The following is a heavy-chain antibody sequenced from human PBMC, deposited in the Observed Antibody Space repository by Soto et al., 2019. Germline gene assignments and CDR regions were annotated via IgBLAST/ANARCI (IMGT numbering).Heavy chain of an antibody. V-gene: IGHV3-11*03. CDR1: GFTFSDYY. D-gene: IGHD5-12*01. J-gene: IGHJ5*02. CDR2: ISSSSSYT. Sequence: GGSLRLSCAASGFTFSDYYMSWIRQAPGKGLEWVSYISSSSSYTNYADSVKGRFTISRDNAKNSLYLQMNSLRAEDTAVYYCARKVATLNSNWFDPWGQGTLVTVSS. CDR3: ARKVATLNSNWFDP.